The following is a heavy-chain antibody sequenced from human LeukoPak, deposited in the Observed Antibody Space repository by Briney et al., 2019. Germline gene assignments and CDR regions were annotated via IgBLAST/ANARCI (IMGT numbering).Heavy chain of an antibody. D-gene: IGHD6-13*01. Sequence: PGGSLRLSCAASGFTVTDYYMTWIRQAPGKGLVWVSYISSSGNTIYYGDFVKGRFTISRDNAKNSLVLQMNSLRAEDTAVYYCARSHKGEAAGTRSHYWGQGTLVTVSS. CDR2: ISSSGNTI. J-gene: IGHJ4*02. CDR1: GFTVTDYY. V-gene: IGHV3-11*01. CDR3: ARSHKGEAAGTRSHY.